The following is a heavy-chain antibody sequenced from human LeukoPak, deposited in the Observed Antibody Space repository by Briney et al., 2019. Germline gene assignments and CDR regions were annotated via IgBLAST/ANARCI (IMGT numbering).Heavy chain of an antibody. V-gene: IGHV3-66*03. CDR1: GLTVSNNY. D-gene: IGHD3-22*01. CDR3: ARDYYGP. CDR2: IYSRGST. Sequence: GGSLRLSCAASGLTVSNNYMRCVREAPGKGQEWVSSIYSRGSTSYVDSVKGRFTIYRDNSKSTLVLHMNSLRVEDTALYYCARDYYGPWGQGTLVTVSS. J-gene: IGHJ5*02.